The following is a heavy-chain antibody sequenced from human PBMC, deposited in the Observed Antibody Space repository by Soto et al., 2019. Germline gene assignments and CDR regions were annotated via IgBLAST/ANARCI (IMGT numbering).Heavy chain of an antibody. Sequence: ASVKVSCKAFGYIFTNYAIHWVRQAPGQRLEWMGWINTGNGNTEYSQKFQGRVTITRETSANTAYMQLSSLRSEDTAVYYCATPLFNDAVDIWGLGTMVTVSS. V-gene: IGHV1-3*04. CDR2: INTGNGNT. CDR1: GYIFTNYA. D-gene: IGHD3-10*01. CDR3: ATPLFNDAVDI. J-gene: IGHJ3*02.